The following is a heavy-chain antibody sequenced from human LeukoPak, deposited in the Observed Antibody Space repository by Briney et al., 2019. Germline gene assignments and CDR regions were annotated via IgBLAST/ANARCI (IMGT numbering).Heavy chain of an antibody. Sequence: SETLSLTCTVSGGSISSSSYYWGWIRQPPGKGLEWIGSIYHSGSTYYNPSLKSRVTISVDTSKNQFSLKLSSVTAADTAVYYCARDGSSWNYYFDYWGQGTLVTVSS. D-gene: IGHD6-13*01. J-gene: IGHJ4*02. CDR3: ARDGSSWNYYFDY. V-gene: IGHV4-39*07. CDR2: IYHSGST. CDR1: GGSISSSSYY.